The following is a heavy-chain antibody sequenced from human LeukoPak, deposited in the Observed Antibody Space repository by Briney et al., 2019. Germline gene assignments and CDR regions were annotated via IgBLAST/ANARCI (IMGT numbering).Heavy chain of an antibody. D-gene: IGHD6-13*01. CDR3: ARPSTSWFPLDY. Sequence: ASVKVSCKASGYTSTSYYMHWVRQAPGQGLEWMGIINPSGGSTSYAQKFQGRVTMTRDMSTSTVYMELSSLRSEDTAVYYCARPSTSWFPLDYWGQGTLVTVSS. CDR2: INPSGGST. V-gene: IGHV1-46*01. CDR1: GYTSTSYY. J-gene: IGHJ4*02.